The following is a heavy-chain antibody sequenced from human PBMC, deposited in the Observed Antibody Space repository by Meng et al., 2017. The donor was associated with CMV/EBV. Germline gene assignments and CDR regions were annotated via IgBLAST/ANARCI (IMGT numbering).Heavy chain of an antibody. D-gene: IGHD3-10*01. V-gene: IGHV1-18*01. CDR3: ARDTGFLYYYGSGPDPENWFDP. CDR2: ISAYNGNT. J-gene: IGHJ5*02. Sequence: ASAKVSCKASGYTFTSYGISWVRQAPGQGLEWMGWISAYNGNTNYAQKLQGRVTMTTDTSTSTAYMELRSLGSDDTAVYYCARDTGFLYYYGSGPDPENWFDPWGQGTLVTVSS. CDR1: GYTFTSYG.